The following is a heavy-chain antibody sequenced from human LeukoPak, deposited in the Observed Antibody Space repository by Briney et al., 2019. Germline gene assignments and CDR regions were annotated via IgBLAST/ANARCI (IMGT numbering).Heavy chain of an antibody. D-gene: IGHD3-22*01. CDR2: IHTSGST. J-gene: IGHJ3*02. V-gene: IGHV4-4*07. Sequence: NSSETLSLTCTVSGGSISSYYWSWIRQPAGKGLEWIGRIHTSGSTYYNPSLKSRVTISVDTSKNQFSLKLSSVTAADTAVYYCARDVTSPWSYDSSGYNAFDIWGQGTMVTVSS. CDR3: ARDVTSPWSYDSSGYNAFDI. CDR1: GGSISSYY.